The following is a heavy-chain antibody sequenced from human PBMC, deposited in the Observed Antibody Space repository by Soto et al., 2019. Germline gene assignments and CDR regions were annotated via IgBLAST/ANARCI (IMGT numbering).Heavy chain of an antibody. CDR1: GFTFDDYA. CDR3: AKANSSGWHPFDY. V-gene: IGHV3-9*01. D-gene: IGHD6-19*01. Sequence: GGSLRLSCAASGFTFDDYAMQWVRQAPGKGLEWVSGISWNSGTIGYADSVKGRFTISRDNAKNSLYLQMNSLRAEDTALYYCAKANSSGWHPFDYWGQGTLVTVSS. CDR2: ISWNSGTI. J-gene: IGHJ4*02.